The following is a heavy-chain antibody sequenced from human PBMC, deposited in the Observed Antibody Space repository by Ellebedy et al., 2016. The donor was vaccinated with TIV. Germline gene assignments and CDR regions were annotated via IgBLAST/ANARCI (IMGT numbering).Heavy chain of an antibody. D-gene: IGHD2-15*01. Sequence: MPSETLSLTCTVSGGSISPYYWSWIRQPPGKGLEWIGYISYSGSTNYNPSLKSRVTISVDTSKNQFSLRLSSVTAADTAVYYCARVVWQLPVSYAFDIWGQGTMVTVSS. CDR2: ISYSGST. CDR1: GGSISPYY. J-gene: IGHJ3*02. V-gene: IGHV4-59*01. CDR3: ARVVWQLPVSYAFDI.